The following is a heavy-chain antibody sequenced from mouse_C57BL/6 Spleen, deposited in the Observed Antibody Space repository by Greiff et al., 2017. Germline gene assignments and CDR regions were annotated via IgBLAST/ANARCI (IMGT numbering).Heavy chain of an antibody. J-gene: IGHJ4*01. D-gene: IGHD2-4*01. CDR1: GYTFTSYW. CDR3: AIKYDYDGYYFAMGY. V-gene: IGHV1-74*01. Sequence: QVQLQQPGAELVKPGASVKVSCKASGYTFTSYWMHWVKQRPGQGLEWIGRIHPSDSDTNYNQKFKGKATLTVDKSSSTAYMQLSSLTSEDSAVYYCAIKYDYDGYYFAMGYWGQGTSVTVSS. CDR2: IHPSDSDT.